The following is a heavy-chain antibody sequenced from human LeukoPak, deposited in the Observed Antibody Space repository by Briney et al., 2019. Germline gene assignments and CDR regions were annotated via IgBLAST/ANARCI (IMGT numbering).Heavy chain of an antibody. Sequence: ASVKVSCKASGYTFTPYYVHWVRQAPGQGLEWMGIINPSGGTRYAQKCQDRVTMTTNTSTSSVYMELSSLRSEDTAVYHWARDFDYWGQGTLVTVSS. V-gene: IGHV1-46*01. J-gene: IGHJ4*02. CDR1: GYTFTPYY. CDR3: ARDFDY. CDR2: INPSGGT.